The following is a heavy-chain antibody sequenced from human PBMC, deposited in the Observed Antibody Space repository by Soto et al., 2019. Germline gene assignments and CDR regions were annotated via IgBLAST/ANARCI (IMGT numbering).Heavy chain of an antibody. CDR3: ATHYYDSSGYSNWFDP. CDR2: INPSGGST. J-gene: IGHJ5*02. V-gene: IGHV1-46*03. D-gene: IGHD3-22*01. CDR1: GYTFTSYY. Sequence: ASVKVSCKASGYTFTSYYMHWVRQAPGQGLEWMGIINPSGGSTSYAQKFQGRVTMTRDTSTSTVYMELSSLRSEDTAVYYCATHYYDSSGYSNWFDPWGQGTLVTVSS.